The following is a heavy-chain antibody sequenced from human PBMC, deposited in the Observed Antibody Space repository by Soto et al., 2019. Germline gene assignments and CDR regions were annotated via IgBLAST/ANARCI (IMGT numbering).Heavy chain of an antibody. CDR3: ASTRRDGYNNYYYYYGMDV. J-gene: IGHJ6*02. CDR2: ISSSSSYI. Sequence: EVQLVESGGGLVKPGGSLRLSCAASGFTFSSYNMNWVRQAPGKGLEWVSSISSSSSYIYYADSVKGRFTISRDNAKNSRYLQMNSLRAEDTAWYYCASTRRDGYNNYYYYYGMDVWGQGTTVTVSS. CDR1: GFTFSSYN. D-gene: IGHD5-12*01. V-gene: IGHV3-21*01.